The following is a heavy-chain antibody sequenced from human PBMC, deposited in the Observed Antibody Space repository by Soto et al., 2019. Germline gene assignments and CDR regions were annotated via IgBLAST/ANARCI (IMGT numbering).Heavy chain of an antibody. CDR3: TGQMGHYYGSGSSASYYYYGVDV. V-gene: IGHV3-49*04. J-gene: IGHJ6*02. Sequence: PGGSLRLSCPASGFTFGDYAMSWVRQAPGKGLEWVGSIRSQTYGGTTDYVASVKGRFTISRDDPKSIAYLQMNSLKTEDTAVSHCTGQMGHYYGSGSSASYYYYGVDVWGQGTTVTVSS. CDR2: IRSQTYGGTT. D-gene: IGHD3-10*01. CDR1: GFTFGDYA.